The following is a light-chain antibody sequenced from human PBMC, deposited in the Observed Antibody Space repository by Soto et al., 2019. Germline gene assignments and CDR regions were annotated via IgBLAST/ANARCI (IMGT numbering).Light chain of an antibody. Sequence: QSALAQPRSVSGSPGQSVTLSCTGTSSDAGGYDFVSWYQQYPGKAPKLIIFDVTERTSGVPDRFSGSKSGNSASLTISGLQAEDEADYYCSSYAGSYILGVFGGGTKLTVL. CDR3: SSYAGSYILGV. J-gene: IGLJ3*02. V-gene: IGLV2-11*01. CDR2: DVT. CDR1: SSDAGGYDF.